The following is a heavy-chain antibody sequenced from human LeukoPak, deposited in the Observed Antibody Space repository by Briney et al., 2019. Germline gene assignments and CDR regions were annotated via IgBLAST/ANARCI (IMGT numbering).Heavy chain of an antibody. CDR2: MNPNSGNT. Sequence: ASVTVSCTASGYTFTSYDINWVRQATGQGLEWMGWMNPNSGNTGYAQKFQGRVTITRNTSISTAYMELSSLRSEDTAVYYCARGTSGQQLVVYYYYYMDVWGKGTTVTVSS. CDR3: ARGTSGQQLVVYYYYYMDV. J-gene: IGHJ6*03. V-gene: IGHV1-8*03. D-gene: IGHD6-13*01. CDR1: GYTFTSYD.